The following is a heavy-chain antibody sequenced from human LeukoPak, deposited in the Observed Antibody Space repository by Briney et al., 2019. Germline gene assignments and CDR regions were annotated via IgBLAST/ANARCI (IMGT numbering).Heavy chain of an antibody. J-gene: IGHJ4*02. CDR1: GFTLRIYG. CDR3: AKEGITMVRGVTADFDS. D-gene: IGHD3-10*01. V-gene: IGHV3-30*18. Sequence: GVSLRLSCAASGFTLRIYGMHWLRRSPGKGREGVRFISYEGSNKYCADCVEGRFTISRDNSNNTVYLQMNSLRAEATAVYYCAKEGITMVRGVTADFDSWGPGTLVTVPS. CDR2: ISYEGSNK.